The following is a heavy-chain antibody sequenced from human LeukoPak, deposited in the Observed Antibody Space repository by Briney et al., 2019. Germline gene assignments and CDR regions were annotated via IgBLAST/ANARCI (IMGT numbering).Heavy chain of an antibody. V-gene: IGHV3-23*01. D-gene: IGHD3-3*01. CDR2: IRGSGGST. J-gene: IGHJ4*02. CDR3: AKTFPYGTTWYGFCDY. CDR1: GFPFSNNV. Sequence: AGSLRLSCAASGFPFSNNVMTWVRQAPGRGLDWLAAIRGSGGSTYYADSVKGRFTISRDNSKNMLYLQMNSLRDEDTAVYYCAKTFPYGTTWYGFCDYWGQGALVTVSS.